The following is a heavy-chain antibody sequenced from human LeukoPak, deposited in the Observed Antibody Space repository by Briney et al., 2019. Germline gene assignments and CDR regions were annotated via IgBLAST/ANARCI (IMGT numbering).Heavy chain of an antibody. Sequence: GGSLRLSCAASGFTFSSYSMNWVRQAPGKGLEWVSYISSSSSTIYYADSVKGRFTISRDNAKNSLYLQMNSLRAEGTAVYYCTTEAKLGGLRGVRGTMARGEEPFDYWGQGTLVTVSS. J-gene: IGHJ4*02. CDR3: TTEAKLGGLRGVRGTMARGEEPFDY. D-gene: IGHD3-10*01. V-gene: IGHV3-48*01. CDR2: ISSSSSTI. CDR1: GFTFSSYS.